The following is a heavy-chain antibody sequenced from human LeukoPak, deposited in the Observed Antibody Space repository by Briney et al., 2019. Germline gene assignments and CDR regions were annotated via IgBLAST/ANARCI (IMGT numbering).Heavy chain of an antibody. V-gene: IGHV4-39*01. CDR3: ARVGSSGSYGIDY. J-gene: IGHJ4*02. Sequence: SETLSLTCIVSGGSISSSSYYWGWIRQPPGKGLEWIGSIYYSGSTYYNPSLKSRVTISVDTSKNQFSLKLSSVTAADTAVYYCARVGSSGSYGIDYWGQGTLVTVSS. CDR2: IYYSGST. CDR1: GGSISSSSYY. D-gene: IGHD1-26*01.